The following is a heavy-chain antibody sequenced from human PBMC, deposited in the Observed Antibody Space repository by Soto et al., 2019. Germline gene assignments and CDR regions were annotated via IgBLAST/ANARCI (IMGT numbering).Heavy chain of an antibody. J-gene: IGHJ3*02. V-gene: IGHV1-69*01. CDR2: FIPIFDAA. CDR1: GGTFSNYA. D-gene: IGHD2-15*01. Sequence: QVQLVQSGAEVKKPGSSVKVSCKASGGTFSNYAINWVRQAPGQGLEWMGGFIPIFDAANYAQNFRGRVTITADESTTTAYMELSDLRSEDTAMYYCARKAESYCFDIWGQGTLVTVSS. CDR3: ARKAESYCFDI.